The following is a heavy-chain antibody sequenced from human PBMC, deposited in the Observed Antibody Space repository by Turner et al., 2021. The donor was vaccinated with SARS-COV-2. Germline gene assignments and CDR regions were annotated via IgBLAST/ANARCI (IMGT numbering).Heavy chain of an antibody. J-gene: IGHJ3*02. V-gene: IGHV1-2*02. CDR1: GYTFTGYY. Sequence: QVQLVQSGAEGKKPGASVKVSCKDSGYTFTGYYMHWVRQAPGQGLEWMVWINPNSGGTNYAQKFQGRVTMTRDTSISTAYMELSRLRSDDTAVYYCAVLEMATITDAFDIWGQGTMVTVSS. CDR2: INPNSGGT. D-gene: IGHD5-12*01. CDR3: AVLEMATITDAFDI.